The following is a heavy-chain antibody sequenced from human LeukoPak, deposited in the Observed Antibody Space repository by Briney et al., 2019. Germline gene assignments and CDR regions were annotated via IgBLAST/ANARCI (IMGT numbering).Heavy chain of an antibody. Sequence: GRSLRLSCAASGFTFSSYGMHWVRQAPGKGLEWVAVISYDGSNKYYADSVKGRFTISRDNSKNTLYLQMNSLRAEDTAVYYCASTRHVSGSYDFDYWGQGTLVTVSS. CDR3: ASTRHVSGSYDFDY. V-gene: IGHV3-30*03. CDR1: GFTFSSYG. CDR2: ISYDGSNK. J-gene: IGHJ4*02. D-gene: IGHD3-16*01.